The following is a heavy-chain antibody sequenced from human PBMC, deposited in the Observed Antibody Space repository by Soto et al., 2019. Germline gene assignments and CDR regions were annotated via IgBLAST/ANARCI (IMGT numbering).Heavy chain of an antibody. Sequence: QGQLVESGGGLVQPGGSLRLSCAASGYIFSDYYMTWIRQAPGTGLEWVSYISTSGTTISYADSVKGRFTISRDDAKNSLELQMNSLRAEDTAVYYCARAGGSGWSLDYWGQGTLVTVSS. CDR3: ARAGGSGWSLDY. CDR2: ISTSGTTI. V-gene: IGHV3-11*01. CDR1: GYIFSDYY. D-gene: IGHD6-19*01. J-gene: IGHJ4*02.